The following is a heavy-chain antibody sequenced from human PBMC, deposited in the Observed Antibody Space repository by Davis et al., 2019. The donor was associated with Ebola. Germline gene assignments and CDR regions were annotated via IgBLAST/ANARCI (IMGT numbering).Heavy chain of an antibody. CDR1: GFTFSSYS. CDR3: ARSALGVIPSWDYFDY. J-gene: IGHJ4*02. CDR2: ISSSSSTI. V-gene: IGHV3-48*02. D-gene: IGHD3-16*02. Sequence: GGSLRLSCAAFGFTFSSYSMNWVRQAPGKGLEWVSYISSSSSTIYYADSVKGRFTISRDNAKNSLYLQMNSLRDEDTAVYYCARSALGVIPSWDYFDYWGQGTLVTVSS.